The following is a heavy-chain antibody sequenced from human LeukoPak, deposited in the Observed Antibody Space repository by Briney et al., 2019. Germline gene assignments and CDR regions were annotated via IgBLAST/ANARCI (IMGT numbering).Heavy chain of an antibody. CDR2: IIPIFGTA. CDR1: GGTFNSYG. CDR3: ATTNDYGDYYYGMDV. D-gene: IGHD4-17*01. Sequence: SVKVSCKASGGTFNSYGISWVRQAPGQGLEWMGGIIPIFGTANYAQKVQGRVTITTDESTTTAYMELSSLRSEDTAVYYCATTNDYGDYYYGMDVWGQGTTVTVSS. V-gene: IGHV1-69*05. J-gene: IGHJ6*02.